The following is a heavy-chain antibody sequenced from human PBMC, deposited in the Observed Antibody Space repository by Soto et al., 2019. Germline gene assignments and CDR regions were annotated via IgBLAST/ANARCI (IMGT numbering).Heavy chain of an antibody. CDR1: GGTFSSYA. V-gene: IGHV1-69*01. CDR2: IIPIFGTA. D-gene: IGHD3-22*01. J-gene: IGHJ6*02. Sequence: QVKLVQSGAEVKKPGSSVKVSCKASGGTFSSYAISWVRQAPGQGLEWMGGIIPIFGTANYAQKFQGRVTITADESTSTAYMELSSLRSEDTAVYYCARRRGSGYHPTNYGMDVWGQGTTVTVSS. CDR3: ARRRGSGYHPTNYGMDV.